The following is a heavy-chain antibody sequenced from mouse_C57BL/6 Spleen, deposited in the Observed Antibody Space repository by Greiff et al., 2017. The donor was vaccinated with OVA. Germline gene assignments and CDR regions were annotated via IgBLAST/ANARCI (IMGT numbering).Heavy chain of an antibody. CDR3: ASEGDAGAMDY. J-gene: IGHJ4*01. CDR2: IWGVGST. CDR1: GFSLTSYG. V-gene: IGHV2-6*01. Sequence: VKLVESGPGLVAPSQSLSITCTVSGFSLTSYGVDWVRQSPGKGLEWLGVIWGVGSTNYNSALKSRLSISKDNSKSQVFLKMNSLQTDDTAMYYCASEGDAGAMDYWGQGTSVTVSS.